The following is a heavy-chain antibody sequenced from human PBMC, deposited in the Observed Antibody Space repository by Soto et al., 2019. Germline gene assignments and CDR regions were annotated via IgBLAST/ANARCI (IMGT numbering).Heavy chain of an antibody. D-gene: IGHD2-2*01. Sequence: SETLSLTCTVSGGSISSGGYYWSWIRQHPGKGLEWIGYIYYSGSTYYNPSLKSRVTISVDTSKNQSSLKLSSVTAADTAVYYCARDSLSCSSTSCYYYYYYGMDVWGQGTTVTVSS. CDR3: ARDSLSCSSTSCYYYYYYGMDV. J-gene: IGHJ6*02. CDR1: GGSISSGGYY. V-gene: IGHV4-31*03. CDR2: IYYSGST.